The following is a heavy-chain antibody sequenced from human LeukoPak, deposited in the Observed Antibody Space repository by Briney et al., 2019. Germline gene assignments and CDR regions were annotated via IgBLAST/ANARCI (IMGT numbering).Heavy chain of an antibody. D-gene: IGHD2-15*01. CDR3: VRLRWELLAPYFDH. V-gene: IGHV4-59*01. CDR2: IYHSGST. CDR1: TDSTNTYY. J-gene: IGHJ4*02. Sequence: SETLSLTCSVSTDSTNTYYWSGIRQSPGKGLEWIGHIYHSGSTDYKPSFKNRVTISIDMSRKEFSLKLASVTVADTAMYYCVRLRWELLAPYFDHWGQGAFVIVSS.